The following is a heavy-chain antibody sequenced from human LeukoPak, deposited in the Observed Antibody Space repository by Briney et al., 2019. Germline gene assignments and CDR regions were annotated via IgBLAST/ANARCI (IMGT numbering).Heavy chain of an antibody. J-gene: IGHJ3*01. CDR2: IYSGGDT. V-gene: IGHV3-53*01. D-gene: IGHD2-21*01. CDR1: GFSVSSTY. Sequence: PGGSLRLSCAASGFSVSSTYMSGVRPAPGKGLECVSIIYSGGDTYYAGSVKRRITIYRDNSKNTLFIQMNSLRAEDTAVYYCARVMVVIASLDAFDLWGQGTMVTVSS. CDR3: ARVMVVIASLDAFDL.